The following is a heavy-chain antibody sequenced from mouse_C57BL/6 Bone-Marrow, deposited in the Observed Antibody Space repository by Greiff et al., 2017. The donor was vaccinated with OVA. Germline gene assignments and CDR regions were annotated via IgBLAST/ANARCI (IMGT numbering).Heavy chain of an antibody. CDR1: GYSITSGYY. Sequence: EVQLQQSGPGLVKPSQSLSLTCSVTGYSITSGYYWNWIRQFPGNKLEWMGYISYDGSNNYNPSLKNRISITRDTSKNQFFLKLNSVTTEDTATYYCARGEDYDGYYDAMDYWGQGTSVTVSS. V-gene: IGHV3-6*01. CDR2: ISYDGSN. D-gene: IGHD2-3*01. J-gene: IGHJ4*01. CDR3: ARGEDYDGYYDAMDY.